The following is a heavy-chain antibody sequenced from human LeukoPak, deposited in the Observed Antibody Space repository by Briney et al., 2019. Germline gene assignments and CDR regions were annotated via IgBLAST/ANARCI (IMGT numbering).Heavy chain of an antibody. J-gene: IGHJ6*03. CDR1: GGSISSSSYY. CDR2: IYYSGST. V-gene: IGHV4-39*01. D-gene: IGHD3-16*01. Sequence: SETLSLTCTVSGGSISSSSYYWGRIRQPPGKGLEWIGSIYYSGSTYYNPSLKSRVTISVDTSKNQFSLKQSSVTAADTAVYYCARHLSFGRYYYYYMDVWGKGTTVTVSS. CDR3: ARHLSFGRYYYYYMDV.